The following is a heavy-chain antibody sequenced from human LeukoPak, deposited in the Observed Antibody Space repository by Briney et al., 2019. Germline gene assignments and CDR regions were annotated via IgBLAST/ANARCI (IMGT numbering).Heavy chain of an antibody. D-gene: IGHD6-6*01. Sequence: KPSETLSLTCTVSGGSISSSFYYWGWIRQPPGKGLEWIGGLYYSGDTYYNPSLKSRVAISVDTSKHQFSLNLNSVTAADTAVYYCARPRIAARHLSFGLWGRGTPVTVSS. J-gene: IGHJ2*01. V-gene: IGHV4-39*01. CDR2: LYYSGDT. CDR1: GGSISSSFYY. CDR3: ARPRIAARHLSFGL.